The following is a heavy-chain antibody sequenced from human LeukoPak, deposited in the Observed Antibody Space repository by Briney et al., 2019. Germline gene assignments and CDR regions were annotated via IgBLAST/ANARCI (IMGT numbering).Heavy chain of an antibody. J-gene: IGHJ4*02. CDR1: GFTFSSYS. Sequence: GGSLRLSCAASGFTFSSYSMNWVRQAPGKGLEWVSYISSSSSTINYADSVKGRFTISRDNAKNSLYLQMNSLRNEDTAVYYCARDTTYYYDSSGYYDYWGQGTLVTVSS. CDR2: ISSSSSTI. V-gene: IGHV3-48*02. CDR3: ARDTTYYYDSSGYYDY. D-gene: IGHD3-22*01.